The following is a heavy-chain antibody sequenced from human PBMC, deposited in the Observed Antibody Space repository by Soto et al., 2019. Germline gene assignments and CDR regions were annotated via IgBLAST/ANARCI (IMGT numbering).Heavy chain of an antibody. D-gene: IGHD6-13*01. CDR1: GYSFTSYW. CDR2: IDPSDSYT. J-gene: IGHJ6*02. Sequence: PGESLKISCKGSGYSFTSYWISWVRQMPGKGLEWMGRIDPSDSYTRYSPSFQGQVTISADKSISTAYLQWSSLKASDTAMYYCARRHQQQLAQTHYYYGMDVWGQGTTVTVSS. V-gene: IGHV5-10-1*04. CDR3: ARRHQQQLAQTHYYYGMDV.